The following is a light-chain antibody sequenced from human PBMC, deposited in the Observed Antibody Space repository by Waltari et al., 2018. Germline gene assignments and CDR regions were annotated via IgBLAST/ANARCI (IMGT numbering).Light chain of an antibody. Sequence: QLVLTQSPSASASLRASVNLPCTLSSGPSSNNIAWHQQQPGKGPRYLMKVNSDGSHRKGDEIPDRFSGSSSGAERYLTISSLQSEDEADYYCETGGHGTWVFGGGTKLTVL. J-gene: IGLJ3*02. CDR2: VNSDGSH. CDR3: ETGGHGTWV. V-gene: IGLV4-69*01. CDR1: SGPSSNN.